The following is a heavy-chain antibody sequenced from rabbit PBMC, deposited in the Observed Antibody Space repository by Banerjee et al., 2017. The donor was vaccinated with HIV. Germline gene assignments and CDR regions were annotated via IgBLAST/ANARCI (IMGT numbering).Heavy chain of an antibody. D-gene: IGHD1-1*01. CDR1: GFFFSSGYM. CDR2: IYIGSSVNT. J-gene: IGHJ4*01. Sequence: QEQLEESGGDLVKPEGSLTLTCTASGFFFSSGYMMCWVRQAPGKGLEWIGCIYIGSSVNTYYASWAKGRFTVSKTSSTTVTLQMTSLTAADTATYFCARGSNPYYRNNLWGQGTL. CDR3: ARGSNPYYRNNL. V-gene: IGHV1S45*01.